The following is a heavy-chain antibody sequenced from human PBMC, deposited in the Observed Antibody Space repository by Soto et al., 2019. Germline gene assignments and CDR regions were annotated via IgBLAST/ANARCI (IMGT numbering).Heavy chain of an antibody. CDR1: GGSFSGYY. V-gene: IGHV4-34*01. Sequence: SETLSLTCAVYGGSFSGYYWSWIRQPPGKGLEWIGEINHSGSTNYNPSLKSRVTISVDTSKNQFSLKLSSVTAADTAVYYCARLGASYSSGWYDDYFDYWGQGTLVTVSS. J-gene: IGHJ4*02. CDR3: ARLGASYSSGWYDDYFDY. CDR2: INHSGST. D-gene: IGHD6-19*01.